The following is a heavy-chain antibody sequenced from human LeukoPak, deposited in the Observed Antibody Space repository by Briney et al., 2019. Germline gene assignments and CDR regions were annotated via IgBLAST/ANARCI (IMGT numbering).Heavy chain of an antibody. J-gene: IGHJ5*02. CDR1: GGSISSGIYY. V-gene: IGHV4-39*01. D-gene: IGHD2-8*01. CDR3: GRRNYGVGFDP. CDR2: VYSTGNT. Sequence: SETLSLTCSVSGGSISSGIYYWGWIRQPPGKGLEWIGCVYSTGNTFYSPSLRSRVTMSVDAPKNQFSLKLSYVTAADTAVYYCGRRNYGVGFDPWGQGTLVTVSS.